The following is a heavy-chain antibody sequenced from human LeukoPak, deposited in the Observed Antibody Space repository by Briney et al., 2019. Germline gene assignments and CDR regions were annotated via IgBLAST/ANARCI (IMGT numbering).Heavy chain of an antibody. V-gene: IGHV4-28*05. CDR3: ARCSRGYYYYYMDV. J-gene: IGHJ6*03. CDR2: IYYSGSI. CDR1: GYSISSSNW. Sequence: SETLSLTCAVSGYSISSSNWWGWIRQPPGKGLEWIGYIYYSGSIYYNPSLKSRVTMSVDTSKNQYSLKLSSVTAVDTAVYYCARCSRGYYYYYMDVWGKGTTVTVSS. D-gene: IGHD3-10*01.